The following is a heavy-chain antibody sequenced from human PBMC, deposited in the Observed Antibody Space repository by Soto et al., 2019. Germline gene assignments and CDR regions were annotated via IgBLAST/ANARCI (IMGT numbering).Heavy chain of an antibody. CDR2: INAGNGNT. V-gene: IGHV1-3*01. Sequence: ASVKVSCKASGFSFSSYAMHWVRQAPGQRLEWTGWINAGNGNTKYSQNFQARVTITRDTSASTAYMDLSSLRSEDTAVYYCARAGIFSPTRRGTFDIWGQGTMVTVSS. D-gene: IGHD3-10*01. CDR1: GFSFSSYA. J-gene: IGHJ3*02. CDR3: ARAGIFSPTRRGTFDI.